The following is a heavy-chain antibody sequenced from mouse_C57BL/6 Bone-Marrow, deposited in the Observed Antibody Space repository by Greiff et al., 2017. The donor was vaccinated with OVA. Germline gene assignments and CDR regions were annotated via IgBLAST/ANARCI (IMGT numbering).Heavy chain of an antibody. Sequence: VQLQESGPGLVQPSQSLSITCTVSGFSLTSYGVHWVRQSPGKGLEWLGVIWSGGSTDYNAAFISRLSISKDNSKSQVFFKMNSLQADDTAIYYCARAGVSWYFDVWGTGTTVTVSS. CDR2: IWSGGST. V-gene: IGHV2-2*01. CDR1: GFSLTSYG. D-gene: IGHD6-2*01. J-gene: IGHJ1*03. CDR3: ARAGVSWYFDV.